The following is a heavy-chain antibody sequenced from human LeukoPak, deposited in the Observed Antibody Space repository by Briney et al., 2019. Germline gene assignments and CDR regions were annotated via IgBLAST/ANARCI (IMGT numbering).Heavy chain of an antibody. V-gene: IGHV4-39*01. D-gene: IGHD2/OR15-2a*01. J-gene: IGHJ5*02. CDR1: GGSISSSSYY. CDR2: IYYSGST. Sequence: NSSETLSLTCTVSGGSISSSSYYWGWIRQPPGKGLEWIGSIYYSGSTYYNPSLKSRVTISVDTSKNQFSLKLSSVTAADTAVYYCARHGSITPRTIVIRYRWFDPWGQGTLVTVSS. CDR3: ARHGSITPRTIVIRYRWFDP.